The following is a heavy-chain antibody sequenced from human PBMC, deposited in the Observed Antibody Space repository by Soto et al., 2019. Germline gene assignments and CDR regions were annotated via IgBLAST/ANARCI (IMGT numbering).Heavy chain of an antibody. Sequence: GASVKVSCKASGYTFTSYGISWVRQAPGQGLEWMGWISAYNGNTNYAQKLQGRVTMTTDTSTSTAYMELRSLRSDDTAVYYCARMYYYDSSGYDSDYRGQGTLVTVSA. CDR2: ISAYNGNT. J-gene: IGHJ4*02. D-gene: IGHD3-22*01. V-gene: IGHV1-18*04. CDR3: ARMYYYDSSGYDSDY. CDR1: GYTFTSYG.